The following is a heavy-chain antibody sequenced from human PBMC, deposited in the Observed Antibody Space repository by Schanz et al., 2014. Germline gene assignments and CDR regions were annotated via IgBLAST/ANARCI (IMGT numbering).Heavy chain of an antibody. Sequence: EVHLLESGGGLVQPGGSLRLSCAASGFSFGTYAMSWVRQAPGKGLLWVSSISSGGGSTYYADSVKGRFTISRDNAKNTLYLQMNTLRAEDTAVYYCARKMKLGVYGGKGHDSLDIWGQGTMVTVSS. D-gene: IGHD4-17*01. V-gene: IGHV3-23*01. CDR1: GFSFGTYA. CDR2: ISSGGGST. CDR3: ARKMKLGVYGGKGHDSLDI. J-gene: IGHJ3*02.